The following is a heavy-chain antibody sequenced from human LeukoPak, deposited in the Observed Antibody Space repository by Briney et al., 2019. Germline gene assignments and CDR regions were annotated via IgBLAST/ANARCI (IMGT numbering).Heavy chain of an antibody. CDR3: ARDGSYGDAFDI. CDR1: GGTFSSYA. Sequence: ASVKVSCKASGGTFSSYAISWVRQAPGQGLEWMGIINPSGGSTSYAQKFQGRVTMTRDTSTSTVYMELSSLRSEDTAVYYCARDGSYGDAFDIWGQGTMVTVSS. CDR2: INPSGGST. D-gene: IGHD3-10*01. V-gene: IGHV1-46*01. J-gene: IGHJ3*02.